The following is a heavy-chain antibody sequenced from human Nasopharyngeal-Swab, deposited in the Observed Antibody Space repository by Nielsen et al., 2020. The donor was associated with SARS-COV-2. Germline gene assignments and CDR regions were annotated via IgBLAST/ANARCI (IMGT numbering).Heavy chain of an antibody. V-gene: IGHV7-4-1*02. CDR2: INTNTGSP. CDR1: GYTFTSYA. D-gene: IGHD6-13*01. J-gene: IGHJ4*02. Sequence: ASVKVSCKASGYTFTSYAMNWVRQAPGQGLEWMGWINTNTGSPTYAQGFTGRFVFSLDTSVSTAYLQISSLKAEDTAVYYCARGDWYSSSWLLKSYYFDYWGQGTLVTVSS. CDR3: ARGDWYSSSWLLKSYYFDY.